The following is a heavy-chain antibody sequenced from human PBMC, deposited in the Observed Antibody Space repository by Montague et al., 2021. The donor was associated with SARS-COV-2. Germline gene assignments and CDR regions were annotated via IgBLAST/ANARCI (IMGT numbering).Heavy chain of an antibody. Sequence: SETLSLTCTVSGGSISGYYWSWIRQPPGKGLEWIGDIYHSGNTKYNPSLKSRVSISADTSRNQFSLRLSSVTAADTAVYYCAREYRIELWQTNWYIGLWGRGTLVTVSS. D-gene: IGHD5-18*01. CDR3: AREYRIELWQTNWYIGL. V-gene: IGHV4-59*01. J-gene: IGHJ2*01. CDR2: IYHSGNT. CDR1: GGSISGYY.